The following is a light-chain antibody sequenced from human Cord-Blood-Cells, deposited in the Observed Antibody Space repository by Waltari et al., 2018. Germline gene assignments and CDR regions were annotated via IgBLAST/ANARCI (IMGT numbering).Light chain of an antibody. CDR3: SSYTSSSTVV. J-gene: IGLJ2*01. CDR1: SSDVGSYNL. CDR2: EGS. V-gene: IGLV2-14*02. Sequence: QSALTQPASVSGSPGQSITISCTRTSSDVGSYNLVSWYQQHPGKAPKLMIYEGSKRPSGVSNRFSGSKSGNTASLTISGLQAEDEADYYCSSYTSSSTVVFGGGTKLTVL.